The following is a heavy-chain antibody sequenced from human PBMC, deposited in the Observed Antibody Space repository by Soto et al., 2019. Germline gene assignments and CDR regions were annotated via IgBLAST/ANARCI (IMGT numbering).Heavy chain of an antibody. CDR1: GGSISSVGHY. D-gene: IGHD3-9*01. J-gene: IGHJ4*02. CDR3: ARATGTLRSRNCDY. CDR2: IYHTGST. Sequence: QVQLQESGPGLVKPPQTLSLTCTVSGGSISSVGHYWTWIRQPPGKGLEWIGSIYHTGSTYYSPSLGSRLTLSVGTSKSQFSLRLNSVTAADTAVYYCARATGTLRSRNCDYWGQGTLVTVSS. V-gene: IGHV4-31*03.